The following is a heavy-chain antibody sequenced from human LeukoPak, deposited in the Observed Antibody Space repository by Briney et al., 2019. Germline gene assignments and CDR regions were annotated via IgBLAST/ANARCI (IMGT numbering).Heavy chain of an antibody. CDR1: VGFLRSRSYH. Sequence: PSETLSLTRTVSVGFLRSRSYHWGWLRQPPGKGLEWLGSIYCSGSTFYHPSLKSRVTLSVDPSQNQFALTLSSVTAAHTAVYYCARHTDYYDSSGYYIDAFDIWGQGTMVTVSS. CDR2: IYCSGST. V-gene: IGHV4-39*01. CDR3: ARHTDYYDSSGYYIDAFDI. J-gene: IGHJ3*02. D-gene: IGHD3-22*01.